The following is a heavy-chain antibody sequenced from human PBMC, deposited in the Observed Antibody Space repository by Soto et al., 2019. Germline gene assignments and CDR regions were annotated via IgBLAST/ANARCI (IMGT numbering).Heavy chain of an antibody. CDR3: ARESGGATATLAYYYFYMDV. CDR1: GDSFNDYY. Sequence: QVQLVQSGAEVRKPGASVTVSCRSSGDSFNDYYIHWVRQAPGQGLEWMGWINPNSGVTKYAQKFQGWVSMTRETPIRTVYMQLSRLRSDDTAVYYCARESGGATATLAYYYFYMDVWGTGTTVTVSS. CDR2: INPNSGVT. D-gene: IGHD5-12*01. J-gene: IGHJ6*03. V-gene: IGHV1-2*04.